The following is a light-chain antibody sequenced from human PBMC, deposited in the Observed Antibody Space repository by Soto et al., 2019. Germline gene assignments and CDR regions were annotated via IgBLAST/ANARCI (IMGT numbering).Light chain of an antibody. CDR1: QGISSA. V-gene: IGKV1-13*02. CDR2: DAS. J-gene: IGKJ4*01. CDR3: HQFNSYPLT. Sequence: AIQLTQSPSSLSASVGDRVTITCRASQGISSALAWYQQKPGKATKLLIYDASSLESEVPSRFSGSGSGTDFTLTISSLQPEDFATYYCHQFNSYPLTFGGGTKVEIK.